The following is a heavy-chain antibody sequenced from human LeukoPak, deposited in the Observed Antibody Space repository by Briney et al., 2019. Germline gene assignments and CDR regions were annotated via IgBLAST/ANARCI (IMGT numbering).Heavy chain of an antibody. CDR2: ISGSGGST. CDR1: GFTFSSYA. CDR3: AKDPSRIVLRYFDWFPSPFDY. V-gene: IGHV3-23*01. D-gene: IGHD3-9*01. Sequence: GGSLRLSCAASGFTFSSYAMSWVRQAPGKGVEWVSAISGSGGSTYYADSVKGRFTISRDNSKNTLYLQMNSLRAEDTAVYYCAKDPSRIVLRYFDWFPSPFDYWGQGTLVTVSS. J-gene: IGHJ4*02.